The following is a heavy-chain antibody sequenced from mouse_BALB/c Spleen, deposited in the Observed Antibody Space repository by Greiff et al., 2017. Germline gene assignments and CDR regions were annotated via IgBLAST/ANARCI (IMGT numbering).Heavy chain of an antibody. CDR3: ARGAFYYAMDY. D-gene: IGHD3-1*01. J-gene: IGHJ4*01. CDR2: ISSGGGST. CDR1: GFAFSSYD. V-gene: IGHV5-12-1*01. Sequence: VQLKESGGGLVKPGGSLKLSCAASGFAFSSYDMSWVRQTPEKRLEWVAYISSGGGSTYYPDTVKGRFTISRDNAKNTLYLQMSSLKSEDTAMYYCARGAFYYAMDYWGQGTSVTVSS.